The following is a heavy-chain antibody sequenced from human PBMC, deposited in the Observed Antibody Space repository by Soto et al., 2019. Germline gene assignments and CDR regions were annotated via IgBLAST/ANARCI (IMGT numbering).Heavy chain of an antibody. Sequence: GGSLRLSCAASGFTFSSYAMSWVRQAPGKGLEWVSAISGSGGSTYYADSVKGRFTISRDNSKNTLYLQMNSLRAEDTAVYYCAKDPPYSSGWEGHYYYGMDVWGQGTTVTVSS. J-gene: IGHJ6*02. CDR2: ISGSGGST. V-gene: IGHV3-23*01. D-gene: IGHD6-19*01. CDR3: AKDPPYSSGWEGHYYYGMDV. CDR1: GFTFSSYA.